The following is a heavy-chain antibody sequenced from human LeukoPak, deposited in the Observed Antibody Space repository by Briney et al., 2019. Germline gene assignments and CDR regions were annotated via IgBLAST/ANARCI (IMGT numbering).Heavy chain of an antibody. CDR3: ASSAGGYYYYVMEV. Sequence: GGALRLSCAASGFTFSNYSMNWVRPAPGKGLEWVSSISSSSSYIYYADSVKGRLTISRDNAKNSLYLQMNSLRAEDTAVYYCASSAGGYYYYVMEVWGQGTTVTVSS. J-gene: IGHJ6*02. CDR2: ISSSSSYI. CDR1: GFTFSNYS. V-gene: IGHV3-21*01. D-gene: IGHD1-26*01.